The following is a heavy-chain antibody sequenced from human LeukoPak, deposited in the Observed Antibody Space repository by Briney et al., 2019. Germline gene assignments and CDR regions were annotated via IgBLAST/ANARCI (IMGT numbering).Heavy chain of an antibody. CDR2: VYLSGDT. V-gene: IGHV4-38-2*02. CDR3: ARERPSIVRGVQTPFDY. D-gene: IGHD3-10*01. J-gene: IGHJ4*02. Sequence: KPSETLSLTCDLSAFSLTSSYYWGWIRQSPGKGLEWIGSVYLSGDTYYNPSLEGRVPMSVDTSKNQLSLKLSSVTAADTAVYYCARERPSIVRGVQTPFDYWGQGTLVTVSS. CDR1: AFSLTSSYY.